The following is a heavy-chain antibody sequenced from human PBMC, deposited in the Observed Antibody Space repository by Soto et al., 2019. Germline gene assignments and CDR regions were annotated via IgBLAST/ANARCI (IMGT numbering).Heavy chain of an antibody. V-gene: IGHV3-23*01. J-gene: IGHJ6*02. CDR1: GFTFSSYA. Sequence: PGGSLRLSCAASGFTFSSYAMSWVRQAPGKGLEWVSAISGSGGSTYYADSVKGRFTISRGNSKNTLYLQMNSLRAEDTAVYYCAKDGGYSYGYSPRYYYGMDVWGQGTTVTVSS. D-gene: IGHD5-18*01. CDR2: ISGSGGST. CDR3: AKDGGYSYGYSPRYYYGMDV.